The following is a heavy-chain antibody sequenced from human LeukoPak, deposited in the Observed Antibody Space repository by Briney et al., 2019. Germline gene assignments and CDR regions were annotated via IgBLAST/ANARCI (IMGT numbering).Heavy chain of an antibody. Sequence: SETLSLTCTVSGGSVSRGGYYWGWIRQPPGKGLEWIGSIYYSGSTYYNPSLKSRVTISVDTSKNQFSLKLSSVTAADTAVYYCARHEDFYDSSGYNAFDIWGQGTMVTVSS. CDR2: IYYSGST. CDR1: GGSVSRGGYY. CDR3: ARHEDFYDSSGYNAFDI. D-gene: IGHD3-22*01. J-gene: IGHJ3*02. V-gene: IGHV4-39*01.